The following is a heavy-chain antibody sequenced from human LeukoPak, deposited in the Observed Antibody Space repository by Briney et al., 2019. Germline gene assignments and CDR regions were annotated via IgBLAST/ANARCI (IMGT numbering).Heavy chain of an antibody. J-gene: IGHJ4*02. CDR1: GGSISSYY. D-gene: IGHD3-3*01. Sequence: PSETLSLTCTVSGGSISSYYWSWIRQPPGKGLEWIGYIYYSGSTNYNPSLKSRVTISVDTSKNQFSLELSSVTAADTAVYYCARAPQTYYDFWSGYSEAPQFDYWGQGTLVTVSS. CDR3: ARAPQTYYDFWSGYSEAPQFDY. CDR2: IYYSGST. V-gene: IGHV4-59*01.